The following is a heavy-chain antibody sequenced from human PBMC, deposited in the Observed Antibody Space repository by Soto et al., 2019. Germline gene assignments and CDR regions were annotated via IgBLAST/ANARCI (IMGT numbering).Heavy chain of an antibody. CDR3: AREKFLYDFWSGYRTSQYYYYMDV. CDR2: IKHRGST. CDR1: GGSFSGYY. J-gene: IGHJ6*03. V-gene: IGHV4-34*01. Sequence: SETLSLTCAVYGGSFSGYYWSGIRQPPGKGLEWIGEIKHRGSTNYNPSLKSRVTISVDTYKNQFSLKLSSVTAADTAVYYCAREKFLYDFWSGYRTSQYYYYMDVWGKGTTVTVS. D-gene: IGHD3-3*01.